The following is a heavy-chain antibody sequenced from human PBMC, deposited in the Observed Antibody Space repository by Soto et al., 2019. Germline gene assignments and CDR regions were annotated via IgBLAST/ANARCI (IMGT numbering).Heavy chain of an antibody. J-gene: IGHJ4*02. Sequence: QVQLQQWGAGLLKPSETLSLTCAVYGGSFSGYYWSWIRQPPGKGLEWIGEINHSGSTNYNPSLKSRVTISVDTSKNQFSLKLSSVTAADTAVYYCARGVRVLRFLEWLLYLGAHFDYWGQGTLVTVSS. CDR2: INHSGST. CDR3: ARGVRVLRFLEWLLYLGAHFDY. D-gene: IGHD3-3*01. V-gene: IGHV4-34*01. CDR1: GGSFSGYY.